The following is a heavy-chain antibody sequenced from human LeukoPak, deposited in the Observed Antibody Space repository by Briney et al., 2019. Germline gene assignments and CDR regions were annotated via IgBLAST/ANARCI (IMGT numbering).Heavy chain of an antibody. V-gene: IGHV3-30-3*01. CDR1: GFSFSDCY. CDR2: ISYDGSNK. CDR3: ARVLNYYDSSGYYFSY. J-gene: IGHJ4*02. Sequence: SLRLSCAASGFSFSDCYMNWIRQAPGKGLEWVAVISYDGSNKYYADSVKGRFTISRDNSKNTLYLQMNSLRAEDTAVYYCARVLNYYDSSGYYFSYWGQGTLVTVSS. D-gene: IGHD3-22*01.